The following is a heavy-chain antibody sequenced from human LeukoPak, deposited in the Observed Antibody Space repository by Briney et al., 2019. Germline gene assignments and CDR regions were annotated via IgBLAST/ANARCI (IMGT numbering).Heavy chain of an antibody. Sequence: ASVKVSCKASGYTFTGYYMHWVRQAPGQGLEWMGWINPNSGGTNYAQKFQGRVTMTRDTSISTAYMELSRLRSDDTAVYYCARDLDYDFCSTNFDYWGQGTLVTVSS. CDR3: ARDLDYDFCSTNFDY. V-gene: IGHV1-2*02. J-gene: IGHJ4*02. D-gene: IGHD3-3*01. CDR1: GYTFTGYY. CDR2: INPNSGGT.